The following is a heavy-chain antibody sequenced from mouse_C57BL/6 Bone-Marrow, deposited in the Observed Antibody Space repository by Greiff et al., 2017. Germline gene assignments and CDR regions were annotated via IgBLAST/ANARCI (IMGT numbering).Heavy chain of an antibody. J-gene: IGHJ3*01. CDR3: ARSPYYYGSSFAY. CDR2: IYPGSGST. CDR1: GYTFTSYW. V-gene: IGHV1-55*01. Sequence: LQQSGAELVKPGASVKMSCKASGYTFTSYWITWVKQRPGQGLEWIGDIYPGSGSTNYNEKFKRKATLTVDTSSSTAYMQRSSLTSDDSAVYYCARSPYYYGSSFAYWGQGTLVTVSA. D-gene: IGHD1-1*01.